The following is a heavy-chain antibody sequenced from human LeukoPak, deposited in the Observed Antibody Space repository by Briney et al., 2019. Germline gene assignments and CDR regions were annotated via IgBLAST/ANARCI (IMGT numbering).Heavy chain of an antibody. Sequence: SETLSLTCTVSGGSISSYYWSWIRQPPGKGLEWIGYIHYSGSTHYNPSLKSRVTISVDTSKNQVSLKLRSVTADDTAVYYCAKSLGYSRALDIWGQGTMVTVSS. J-gene: IGHJ3*02. V-gene: IGHV4-59*01. D-gene: IGHD6-13*01. CDR2: IHYSGST. CDR3: AKSLGYSRALDI. CDR1: GGSISSYY.